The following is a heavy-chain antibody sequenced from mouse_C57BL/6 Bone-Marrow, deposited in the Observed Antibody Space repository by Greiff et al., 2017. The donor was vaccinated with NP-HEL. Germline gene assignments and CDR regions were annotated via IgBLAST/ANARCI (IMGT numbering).Heavy chain of an antibody. CDR2: ISYDGSN. Sequence: ESGPGLVKPSQSLSLTCSVTGYSITSGYYWNWIRQFPGNKLEWMGYISYDGSNNYNPSLKNRISITRDTSKNQFFLKLNSVTTEDTATYYCASRSAFYCSSFHYYAMDYWGQGTSVTVSS. V-gene: IGHV3-6*01. CDR1: GYSITSGYY. J-gene: IGHJ4*01. CDR3: ASRSAFYCSSFHYYAMDY. D-gene: IGHD1-1*01.